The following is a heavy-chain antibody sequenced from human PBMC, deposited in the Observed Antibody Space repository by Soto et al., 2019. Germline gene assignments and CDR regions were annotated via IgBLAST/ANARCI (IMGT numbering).Heavy chain of an antibody. CDR1: GYSFTSYW. CDR3: ARTTMVRGVISVNYYGMDV. J-gene: IGHJ6*02. D-gene: IGHD3-10*01. V-gene: IGHV5-10-1*01. Sequence: GASLKISCKCSGYSFTSYWISWVRQMPGKGLEWMGRIDPSDSYTNYSPSFQGHVTISADKSISTAYLQWSSLKASDTAMYYCARTTMVRGVISVNYYGMDVWGQGTTVTVSS. CDR2: IDPSDSYT.